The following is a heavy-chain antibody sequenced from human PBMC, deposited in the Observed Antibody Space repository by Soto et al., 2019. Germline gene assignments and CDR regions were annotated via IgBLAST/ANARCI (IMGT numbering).Heavy chain of an antibody. D-gene: IGHD1-26*01. Sequence: GESLKISCAASGFTFSSYWMSWVRQAPGKGLEWVANIKQDGSEKYYVDSVKGRFTISRDNAKNSLYLQMNSLRAEDTAVYYCASCGYYSGSYYAFDIWGQGTMVTVSS. J-gene: IGHJ3*02. CDR1: GFTFSSYW. V-gene: IGHV3-7*01. CDR2: IKQDGSEK. CDR3: ASCGYYSGSYYAFDI.